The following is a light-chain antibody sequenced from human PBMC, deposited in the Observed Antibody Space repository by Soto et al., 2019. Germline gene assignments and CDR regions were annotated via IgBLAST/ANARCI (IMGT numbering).Light chain of an antibody. J-gene: IGKJ1*01. V-gene: IGKV1-39*01. CDR1: QSISEY. CDR2: AAS. Sequence: DIQMTQSPSSLSASVGDTVTFTCRASQSISEYLNWYQQKPGKAPRLLIYAASNLDNGVPSRFSGSGSGTTFTLTIRSLQPEDFATYYCQHSYSFPRTFGQGTKVEV. CDR3: QHSYSFPRT.